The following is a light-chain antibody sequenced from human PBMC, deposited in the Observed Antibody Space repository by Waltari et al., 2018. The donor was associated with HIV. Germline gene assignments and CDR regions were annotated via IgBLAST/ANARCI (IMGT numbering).Light chain of an antibody. Sequence: QSVLTQPPSVSGGPGQRVTISCTGSSSNIGSGYDVHWYQQFPGTAPKVLIYANTNRPSGVPDRFSGAKSGYSASLVITGLQAEDDADYYGQSYDSSLNGWVFGGGTKLTVL. J-gene: IGLJ3*02. CDR2: ANT. CDR1: SSNIGSGYD. CDR3: QSYDSSLNGWV. V-gene: IGLV1-40*01.